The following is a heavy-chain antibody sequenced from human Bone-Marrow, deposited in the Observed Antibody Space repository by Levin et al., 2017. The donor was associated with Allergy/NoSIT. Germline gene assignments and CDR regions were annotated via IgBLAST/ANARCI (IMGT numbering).Heavy chain of an antibody. CDR3: ARVIPLSHGAQFRGDWFDP. CDR1: GYTFNNYL. J-gene: IGHJ5*02. CDR2: LDPNSGNT. D-gene: IGHD3-10*01. V-gene: IGHV1-8*01. Sequence: GASVKVSCQASGYTFNNYLITWVRQAPGQGLEWMGSLDPNSGNTEYSQKFQGRVAMTRDISIGTAYMELSTLRAEDTAVYYCARVIPLSHGAQFRGDWFDPWGQGALVTVSS.